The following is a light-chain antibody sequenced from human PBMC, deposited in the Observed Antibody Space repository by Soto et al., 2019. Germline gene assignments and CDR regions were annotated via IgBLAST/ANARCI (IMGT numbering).Light chain of an antibody. Sequence: QSVLTQPPSASGTPGQRVTISCSGSSSNIGSNYVYWYQQLPGTAPKLLIYRNNQRPSGVPDRFSGSKSGTSASLAISGLRSDDEADYYCAAWDDSLSVGVFGGGTKLTVL. V-gene: IGLV1-47*01. CDR1: SSNIGSNY. CDR2: RNN. CDR3: AAWDDSLSVGV. J-gene: IGLJ3*02.